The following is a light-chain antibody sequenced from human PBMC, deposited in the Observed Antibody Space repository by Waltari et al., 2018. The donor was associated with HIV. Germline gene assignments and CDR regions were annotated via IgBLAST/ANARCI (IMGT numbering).Light chain of an antibody. Sequence: QSALTQPASVSGSPGQAITISCTGSRRDVGTYDYISWYQQHPGTAPKLIISAVTERPSGISNRFSGSKSGTTASLTISGLQAEDEAEYFCCSFAGSNFVFGSGTKVTVL. CDR2: AVT. CDR1: RRDVGTYDY. J-gene: IGLJ1*01. CDR3: CSFAGSNFV. V-gene: IGLV2-23*02.